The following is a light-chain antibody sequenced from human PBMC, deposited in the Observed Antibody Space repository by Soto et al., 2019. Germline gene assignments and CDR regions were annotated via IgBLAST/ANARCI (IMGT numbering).Light chain of an antibody. Sequence: EIVLTQSPGTLSLSPVQTATLSCMAGQTVNSNYLAWCQHKPGQPPRLLIYGASRRATGIPDRFSGSGSGTDFTLTISSLEPEDFAVYYCQQRSNWPITCGQGTRLEIK. CDR2: GAS. J-gene: IGKJ5*01. CDR3: QQRSNWPIT. CDR1: QTVNSNY. V-gene: IGKV3D-20*02.